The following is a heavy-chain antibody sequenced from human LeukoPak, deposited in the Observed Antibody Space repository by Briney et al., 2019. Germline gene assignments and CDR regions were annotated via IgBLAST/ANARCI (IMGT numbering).Heavy chain of an antibody. CDR1: GASISSYY. D-gene: IGHD6-13*01. CDR3: ARVGHIVAAGTYDW. Sequence: PSETLSLTCTVSGASISSYYWSWIRQPPGKGLERIGYISYSGSPNYNPSLKSRVTISADTSKNQFSLNLSFVTAADTAVYYCARVGHIVAAGTYDWWGQGTLVTVSS. J-gene: IGHJ4*02. V-gene: IGHV4-59*08. CDR2: ISYSGSP.